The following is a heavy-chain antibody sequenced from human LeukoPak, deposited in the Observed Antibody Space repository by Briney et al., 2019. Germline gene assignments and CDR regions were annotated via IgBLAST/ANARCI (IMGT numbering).Heavy chain of an antibody. CDR2: ISSSSSTI. V-gene: IGHV3-48*01. Sequence: GGSLRLSCAASGFTFSSYSMNWVRQAPGKGLEWVSYISSSSSTIYYADSVKGRFTISRDNSKNTLYLQMNSLRAEDTALYYCAKDYDDKFDYWGQGTLVTVSS. J-gene: IGHJ4*02. CDR1: GFTFSSYS. D-gene: IGHD3-9*01. CDR3: AKDYDDKFDY.